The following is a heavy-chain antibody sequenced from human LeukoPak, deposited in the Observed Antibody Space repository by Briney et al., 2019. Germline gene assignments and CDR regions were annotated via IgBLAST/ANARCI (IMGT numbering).Heavy chain of an antibody. CDR3: ARDGSDAAAGIYFDY. CDR2: INAGNGNT. CDR1: GYTFTSYA. Sequence: VASVKVSCKASGYTFTSYAMHWVRQAPGQRLEWMGWINAGNGNTKYSQKFQGRVTITRDTSASTAYMELSSLRSEDTAVYYCARDGSDAAAGIYFDYWGQGTLVTVSS. V-gene: IGHV1-3*01. D-gene: IGHD6-13*01. J-gene: IGHJ4*02.